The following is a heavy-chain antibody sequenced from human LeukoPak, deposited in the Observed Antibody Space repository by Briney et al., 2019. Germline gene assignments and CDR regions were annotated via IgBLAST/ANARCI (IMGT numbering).Heavy chain of an antibody. CDR2: VTGSGNVTSST. Sequence: PGGSLRLSCAASGFTFSSFAMSWVRQAPGKGLEWVSSVTGSGNVTSSTYYADSVKGRFTISRDNSKNTLYLQMDSLRAEDTALYYCAKEVTYNNFWSGYFHWGQGALVTVSS. CDR3: AKEVTYNNFWSGYFH. V-gene: IGHV3-23*01. D-gene: IGHD3-3*01. J-gene: IGHJ4*02. CDR1: GFTFSSFA.